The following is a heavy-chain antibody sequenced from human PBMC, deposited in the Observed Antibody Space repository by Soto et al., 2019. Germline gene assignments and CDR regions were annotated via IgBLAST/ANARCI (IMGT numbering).Heavy chain of an antibody. V-gene: IGHV4-39*01. CDR3: TPYGGSSGGFDP. CDR1: GGSISSSSYY. D-gene: IGHD2-15*01. Sequence: QLQLQESGPGLVKPSETLSLICTVSGGSISSSSYYWGWIRQPPGKGLEWIGNIYHSGTTYHNPSLKSRATIPVDTPTTQLSLTLTSVTAADRAVYYCTPYGGSSGGFDPWGQGTLVTVSS. CDR2: IYHSGTT. J-gene: IGHJ5*02.